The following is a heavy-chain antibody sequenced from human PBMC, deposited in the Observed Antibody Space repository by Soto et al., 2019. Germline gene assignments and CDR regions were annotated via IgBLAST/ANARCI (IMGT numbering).Heavy chain of an antibody. CDR2: IYSGGYT. CDR1: GFTVSNNY. Sequence: EVQLVESGGGLIQPGGSLRLSCAVSGFTVSNNYMSWVRQAPGKGLEGVSVIYSGGYTAYGDSVKGRFTISRDNSKNTLYPQTNSRGPEHPPLYFCATHPGGGGYWGQGTLVTVSS. CDR3: ATHPGGGGY. J-gene: IGHJ4*02. V-gene: IGHV3-53*01. D-gene: IGHD3-10*01.